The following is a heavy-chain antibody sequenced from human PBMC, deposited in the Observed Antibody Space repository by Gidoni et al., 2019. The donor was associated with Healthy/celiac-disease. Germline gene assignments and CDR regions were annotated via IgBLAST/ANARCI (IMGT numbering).Heavy chain of an antibody. CDR3: AHLLNKMTTVTTPRPEGVNWFDP. D-gene: IGHD4-17*01. J-gene: IGHJ5*02. Sequence: QITLKESGPTLVKPTQTLPLTCTFPGFSLRTSGVGVGWIRQPPGKALEWLALIYWNDDKRYSPSLKSRLTITKDTTKNQVVLTMTNMDPVDTATYYCAHLLNKMTTVTTPRPEGVNWFDPWGQGTLVTVSS. CDR2: IYWNDDK. V-gene: IGHV2-5*01. CDR1: GFSLRTSGVG.